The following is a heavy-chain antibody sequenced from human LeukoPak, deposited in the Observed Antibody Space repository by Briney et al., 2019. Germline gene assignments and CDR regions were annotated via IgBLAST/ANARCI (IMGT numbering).Heavy chain of an antibody. CDR3: ARGTPLRFSHYYFSYYMDV. D-gene: IGHD3-3*01. J-gene: IGHJ6*03. Sequence: ASVKVSCKASGYTFTGYYMHWVRQSPGQGLEWMGWINPNSGGTNYAQKFQGSVTMTRDTSISTAYMDLSRLRSDDTAVYYCARGTPLRFSHYYFSYYMDVWGKGTTVTVSS. CDR1: GYTFTGYY. V-gene: IGHV1-2*02. CDR2: INPNSGGT.